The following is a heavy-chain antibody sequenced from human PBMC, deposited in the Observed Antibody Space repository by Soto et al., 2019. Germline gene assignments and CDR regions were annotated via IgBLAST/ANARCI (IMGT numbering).Heavy chain of an antibody. D-gene: IGHD2-2*01. J-gene: IGHJ6*02. CDR2: IGESGTPT. CDR3: ARYIPGVRYYGMDV. Sequence: EVQLLESGGGLVQPGGSLRLSCAASGLTFSSYAMKWVRQAPGKGLEWVSLIGESGTPTYYADSVKGRFTISRDNSGNTRFLEMYSLRAEDTAVYYCARYIPGVRYYGMDVWGQGTTVTVSS. CDR1: GLTFSSYA. V-gene: IGHV3-23*01.